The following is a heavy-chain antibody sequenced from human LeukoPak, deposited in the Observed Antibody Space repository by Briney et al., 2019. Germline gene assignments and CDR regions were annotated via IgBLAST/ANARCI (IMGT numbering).Heavy chain of an antibody. J-gene: IGHJ4*02. CDR1: GGTFSSYA. V-gene: IGHV1-69*05. CDR2: IIPIFGTA. D-gene: IGHD3-10*01. Sequence: AASVKVSCKASGGTFSSYAISWVRQAPGQGLEWMGRIIPIFGTANYAQKFQGRATITTDESTSTAYMELSSLRSEDTAVYYCARDRVLLGYYWGQGTLVTVSS. CDR3: ARDRVLLGYY.